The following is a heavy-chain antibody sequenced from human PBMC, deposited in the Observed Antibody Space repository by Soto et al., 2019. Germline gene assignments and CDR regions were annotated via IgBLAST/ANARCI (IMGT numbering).Heavy chain of an antibody. J-gene: IGHJ4*02. V-gene: IGHV3-11*01. CDR2: ISGGGGSTI. D-gene: IGHD3-22*01. CDR1: GFTFSDYY. Sequence: GGSLSLSCAASGFTFSDYYMSWIRQAPGKGLEWVSYISGGGGSTIQYADSVKGRFTISRDNAKNSLYLQMNSLRVADTAVYYCTRVRGYYDSSGFDYWGQGTPVTVSS. CDR3: TRVRGYYDSSGFDY.